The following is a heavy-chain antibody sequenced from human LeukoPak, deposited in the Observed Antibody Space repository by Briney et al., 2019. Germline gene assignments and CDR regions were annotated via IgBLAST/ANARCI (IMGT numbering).Heavy chain of an antibody. Sequence: SETLSLTCTVSGGSISSSSYYWGWIRQPPGKGLEWIGSIYYSGSTYYNPSLKSRVTISVDTSKNQFSLKLSSVTAADTAVYYCARIAGGGYFYFQHWGQGTLVTVSS. V-gene: IGHV4-39*07. CDR3: ARIAGGGYFYFQH. D-gene: IGHD3-22*01. CDR1: GGSISSSSYY. CDR2: IYYSGST. J-gene: IGHJ1*01.